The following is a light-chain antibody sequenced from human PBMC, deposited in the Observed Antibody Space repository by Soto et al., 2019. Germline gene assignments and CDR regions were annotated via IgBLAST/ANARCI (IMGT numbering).Light chain of an antibody. CDR2: RAS. CDR3: QQYTGYPWT. Sequence: DIQMTQSPSTLSASVGDRVTITCRASQSIGSWLAWYQQKPGKAPKLLIYRASSLESEVPSRFSGSESGTEFTLIINSLQPDDFATYYCQQYTGYPWTFGQGTKVEIK. J-gene: IGKJ1*01. CDR1: QSIGSW. V-gene: IGKV1-5*03.